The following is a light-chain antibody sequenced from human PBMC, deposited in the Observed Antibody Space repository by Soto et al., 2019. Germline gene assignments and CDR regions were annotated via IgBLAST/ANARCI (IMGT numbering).Light chain of an antibody. J-gene: IGKJ5*01. Sequence: EIVMTQSPATLSVSPGEGATLSCRASQSVSSKLAWYQQKPGQAPRLLIYGASTRATGIPARFSGSGSGTEFTLIISSLQSEDSAVYYCQQRSNWPLITFGQGTRLEIK. CDR3: QQRSNWPLIT. V-gene: IGKV3-15*01. CDR1: QSVSSK. CDR2: GAS.